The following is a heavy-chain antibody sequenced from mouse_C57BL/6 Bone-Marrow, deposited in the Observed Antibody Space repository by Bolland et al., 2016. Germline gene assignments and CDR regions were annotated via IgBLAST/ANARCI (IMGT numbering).Heavy chain of an antibody. CDR3: ARDDGYYVSYWYFDV. V-gene: IGHV1-55*01. J-gene: IGHJ1*01. CDR2: GSGST. Sequence: GSGSTNYNEKFKSKATLTVDTSSSTAYMQLSSLTSEDSAVYYCARDDGYYVSYWYFDVWGQGTT. D-gene: IGHD2-3*01.